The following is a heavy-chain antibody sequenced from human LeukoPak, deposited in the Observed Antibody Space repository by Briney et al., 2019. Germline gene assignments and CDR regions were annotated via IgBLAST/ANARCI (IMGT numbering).Heavy chain of an antibody. V-gene: IGHV3-30*04. CDR1: GFTFSSYA. J-gene: IGHJ4*02. CDR3: AKGSSGWYGALDY. CDR2: ISYDGSNK. D-gene: IGHD6-19*01. Sequence: PGGSLRLSCAASGFTFSSYAMHWVRQAPGKGLEWVAVISYDGSNKYYADSVKGRFTISRDNSKNTLYLQMNSLRAEDTAVYYCAKGSSGWYGALDYWGQGTLVTVSS.